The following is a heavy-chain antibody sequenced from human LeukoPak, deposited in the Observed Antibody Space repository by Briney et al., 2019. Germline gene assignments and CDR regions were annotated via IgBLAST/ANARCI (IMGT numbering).Heavy chain of an antibody. CDR2: IYYSGST. V-gene: IGHV4-59*06. CDR3: ARTNQAYYYDSSGYYLDY. CDR1: GGSISSYY. Sequence: TPSETLSLTCTVSGGSISSYYWCWIRQPPGKGLEWIGYIYYSGSTYYNPSLKSRVTISVDTSKNQFSLKLSSVTAADTAVYYCARTNQAYYYDSSGYYLDYWGQGTLVTVSS. D-gene: IGHD3-22*01. J-gene: IGHJ4*02.